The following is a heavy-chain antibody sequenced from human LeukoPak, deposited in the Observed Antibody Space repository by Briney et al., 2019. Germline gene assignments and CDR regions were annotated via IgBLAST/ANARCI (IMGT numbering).Heavy chain of an antibody. V-gene: IGHV3-30-3*01. CDR2: ISYEGSSK. CDR1: GFTFSSYA. J-gene: IGHJ4*02. CDR3: ARDLSPLSGDWHAGDY. Sequence: GRSLRLSCAASGFTFSSYAMHWVRQAPGKGLEWVAVISYEGSSKYYADSVKGRFTISRDNSKNTLYLQMNSLRPEDTAVYYCARDLSPLSGDWHAGDYWGQGTLVTVSS. D-gene: IGHD2-21*02.